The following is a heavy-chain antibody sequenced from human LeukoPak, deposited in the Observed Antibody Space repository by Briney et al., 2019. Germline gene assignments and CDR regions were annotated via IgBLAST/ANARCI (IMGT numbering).Heavy chain of an antibody. CDR1: GFTFSSYW. Sequence: GGSLRLSCAAPGFTFSSYWMHWVRQGPGKGLVWVSRINSDGSSTSYADSVKGRFTISRDNAKNTLYLQMNSLRAEDTAVYYCARGAQSWEPDNWFDPWGQGTLVTVSS. D-gene: IGHD1-26*01. CDR3: ARGAQSWEPDNWFDP. J-gene: IGHJ5*02. CDR2: INSDGSST. V-gene: IGHV3-74*01.